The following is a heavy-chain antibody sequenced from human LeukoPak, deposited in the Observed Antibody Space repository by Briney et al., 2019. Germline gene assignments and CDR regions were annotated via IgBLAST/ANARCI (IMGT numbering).Heavy chain of an antibody. J-gene: IGHJ4*02. V-gene: IGHV1-69*04. Sequence: SAEQVSYMASRGTFSNYAVNGLHQAPAQGVEWMGRIIQRYNIPNYEDKLLGSVTLTADRSPGPAYMELNSLTSEDTAMYYCARDLGAGDPLDRYLYSDSWGKGTLVIVSS. D-gene: IGHD3-16*01. CDR2: IIQRYNIP. CDR1: RGTFSNYA. CDR3: ARDLGAGDPLDRYLYSDS.